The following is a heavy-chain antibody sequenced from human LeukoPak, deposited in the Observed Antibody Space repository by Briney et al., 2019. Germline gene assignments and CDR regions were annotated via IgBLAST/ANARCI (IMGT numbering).Heavy chain of an antibody. CDR1: RGSLSSPFHY. CDR2: IFYTGRT. Sequence: PPETLSLTCSVSRGSLSSPFHYWGWIRQPPGKGLEWIGSIFYTGRTFYNPSLKSRVSISVDTSKNQVSLRLSSVTAADTAVYYCARERGRNREYYYDSSGYPLDYWGQGTLVTVSS. J-gene: IGHJ4*02. CDR3: ARERGRNREYYYDSSGYPLDY. D-gene: IGHD3-22*01. V-gene: IGHV4-39*07.